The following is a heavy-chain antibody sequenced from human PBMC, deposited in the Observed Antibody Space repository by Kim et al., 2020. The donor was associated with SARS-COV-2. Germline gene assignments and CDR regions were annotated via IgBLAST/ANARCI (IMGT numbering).Heavy chain of an antibody. V-gene: IGHV3-64*01. CDR2: ISSNGGST. CDR3: ARGDIVVVPAAIRYGMDV. CDR1: GFTFSSYA. D-gene: IGHD2-2*01. J-gene: IGHJ6*01. Sequence: GGSLRLSCAASGFTFSSYAMHWVRQAPGKGLEYVSAISSNGGSTYYANSVKGRFTISRDNSKNTLYLQMGSLRAEDMAVYYCARGDIVVVPAAIRYGMDV.